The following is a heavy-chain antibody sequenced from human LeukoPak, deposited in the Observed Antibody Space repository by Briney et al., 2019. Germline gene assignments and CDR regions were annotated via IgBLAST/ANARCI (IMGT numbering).Heavy chain of an antibody. CDR1: GHTFTASY. D-gene: IGHD3-22*01. Sequence: ASVTLSRTASGHTFTASYKFWVRTAPGQGLGRMGWINPNSGGTNYAPKFQGRVTMTRDTSISTACMELSGLTSDDTAVYFCATYYSDTSARDWGQGTLVTVSS. V-gene: IGHV1-2*02. CDR2: INPNSGGT. CDR3: ATYYSDTSARD. J-gene: IGHJ4*02.